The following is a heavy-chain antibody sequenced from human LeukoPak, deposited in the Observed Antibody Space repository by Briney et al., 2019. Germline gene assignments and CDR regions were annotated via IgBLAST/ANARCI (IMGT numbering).Heavy chain of an antibody. V-gene: IGHV4-30-2*01. CDR2: IYHSGST. CDR3: ARGSGPDAFDI. D-gene: IGHD1-26*01. J-gene: IGHJ3*02. CDR1: DGSISRGGYS. Sequence: PSQTLSLTCAVSDGSISRGGYSWSWIRQPPGKGLEWIGYIYHSGSTYYNPSLKSRVTISVDRSKNQFSLKLSSVTAADTAVYYCARGSGPDAFDIWGQGTMVTVSS.